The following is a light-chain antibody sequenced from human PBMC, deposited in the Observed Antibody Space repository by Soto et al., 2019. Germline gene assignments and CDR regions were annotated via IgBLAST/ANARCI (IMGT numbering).Light chain of an antibody. CDR1: ESVSTS. V-gene: IGKV1-39*01. J-gene: IGKJ3*01. CDR2: EAS. Sequence: DIQMTQSPSSLSASVGDRVTITCRASESVSTSLNWYQQKPGKAPKLLIFEASSLQGGVPSRFSGSGSGTDFTLTISSLLPEDFATYYCQQSYSAPRTFGPGTKVDVK. CDR3: QQSYSAPRT.